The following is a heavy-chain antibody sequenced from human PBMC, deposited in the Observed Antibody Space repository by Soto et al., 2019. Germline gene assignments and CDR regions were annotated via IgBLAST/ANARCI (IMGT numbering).Heavy chain of an antibody. CDR1: GGSFSGYY. J-gene: IGHJ6*04. D-gene: IGHD6-13*01. Sequence: PSETLSLTCAVYGGSFSGYYWSWIRQPPGKGLEWIGEINHSGSTNYNPSLKSRVTISVDTSKNQFSLKLSSVTAADTAVYYCARGPVRFGEAAAGQIVFPMDVWGKGTTVTVSS. CDR2: INHSGST. CDR3: ARGPVRFGEAAAGQIVFPMDV. V-gene: IGHV4-34*01.